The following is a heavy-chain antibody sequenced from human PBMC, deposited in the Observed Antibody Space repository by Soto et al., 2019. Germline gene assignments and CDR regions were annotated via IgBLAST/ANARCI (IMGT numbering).Heavy chain of an antibody. CDR3: AHRRYYYDSSGYYSVTQGLGCFDP. CDR2: IYWNDDK. J-gene: IGHJ5*02. D-gene: IGHD3-22*01. CDR1: GFSLSTSGVG. Sequence: QITLKESGPPLVKPTQTLTLTCTFSGFSLSTSGVGVGWIRQPPGKALEWLALIYWNDDKRYSPSLKSRLTITKATSKNQVVLKITNMDPVDTATYYCAHRRYYYDSSGYYSVTQGLGCFDPWGQGTLVTVSS. V-gene: IGHV2-5*01.